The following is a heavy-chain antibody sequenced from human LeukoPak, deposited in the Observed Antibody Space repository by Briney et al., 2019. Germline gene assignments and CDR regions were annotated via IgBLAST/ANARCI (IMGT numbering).Heavy chain of an antibody. D-gene: IGHD1-26*01. CDR3: ARLWDSTCMDV. Sequence: PSETLSLTCAVYGGSFSGYYWSWIRQPPGKGLEWIGSIYYSGSTYYNPSLKSRVTISVDTSKNQFSLKLSSVTAADTAVYYCARLWDSTCMDVWGKGTTVTISS. J-gene: IGHJ6*03. V-gene: IGHV4-34*01. CDR1: GGSFSGYY. CDR2: IYYSGST.